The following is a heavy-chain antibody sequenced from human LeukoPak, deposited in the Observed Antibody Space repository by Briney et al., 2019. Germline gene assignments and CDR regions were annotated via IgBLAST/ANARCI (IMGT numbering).Heavy chain of an antibody. V-gene: IGHV1-2*02. Sequence: ASVKVSCKASGYTFIGYYMHWVRQAPGQGLEWMGWINPNSGGTNYAQNFQGRVTMTRDTSNSTAYMELSRLRSDDTAVYYRARDKSWDYWGQGTLVTVSS. J-gene: IGHJ4*02. CDR1: GYTFIGYY. CDR3: ARDKSWDY. CDR2: INPNSGGT.